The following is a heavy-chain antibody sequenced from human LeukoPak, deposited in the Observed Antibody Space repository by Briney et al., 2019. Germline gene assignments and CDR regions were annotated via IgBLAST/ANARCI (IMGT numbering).Heavy chain of an antibody. J-gene: IGHJ4*02. D-gene: IGHD3-16*01. CDR2: ISGSGGST. CDR1: GFTFSSYA. CDR3: AKAPFGGVTAFDY. Sequence: HPGGSLRLSCAASGFTFSSYAMSWVRQAPGKGLEWVSAISGSGGSTYYADSVKGRFTISRDNSKNTLYLQMNSLRAEDTAVYYCAKAPFGGVTAFDYWGQGTLVTVSS. V-gene: IGHV3-23*01.